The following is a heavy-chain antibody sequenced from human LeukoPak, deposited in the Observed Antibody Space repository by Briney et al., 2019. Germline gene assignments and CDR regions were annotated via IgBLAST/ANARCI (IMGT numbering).Heavy chain of an antibody. D-gene: IGHD6-19*01. V-gene: IGHV4-34*01. J-gene: IGHJ4*02. CDR2: INHSGST. Sequence: SETLSLTCAVYGGSFSGYYWSWIRQPPGEGLEWIGEINHSGSTNYNPSLKSRVTISVDTSKNQFSLKLSSVTAADTAVYYCAVGAVAGGPFDYWGQGTLVTVSS. CDR3: AVGAVAGGPFDY. CDR1: GGSFSGYY.